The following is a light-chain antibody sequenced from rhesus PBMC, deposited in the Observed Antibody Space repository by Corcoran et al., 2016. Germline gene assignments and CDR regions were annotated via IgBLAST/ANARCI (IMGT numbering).Light chain of an antibody. J-gene: IGKJ2*01. Sequence: DIQMTQSPSSLSASVGDKVTITCRASQDISSWLAWYQQKPGKAPKVLIYDASSVQSGVPSRFSGSETGTDYTLTITSLQPEDFATYYCQQGYNAPFSFGQGTKVEI. CDR1: QDISSW. V-gene: IGKV1-18*01. CDR2: DAS. CDR3: QQGYNAPFS.